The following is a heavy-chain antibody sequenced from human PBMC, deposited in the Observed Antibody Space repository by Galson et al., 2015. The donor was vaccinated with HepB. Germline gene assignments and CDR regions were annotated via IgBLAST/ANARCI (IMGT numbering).Heavy chain of an antibody. J-gene: IGHJ4*02. CDR1: GGTFSSYT. D-gene: IGHD6-13*01. CDR3: AYGSSWQHAQYYFDY. V-gene: IGHV1-69*02. CDR2: IIPILGIA. Sequence: SVKVSCKASGGTFSSYTISWVRQAPGQGLEWVGRIIPILGIANYAQKFQGRVTITADKSTSTAYMELSSLRSEETAVYYCAYGSSWQHAQYYFDYWGQGTLVTVSS.